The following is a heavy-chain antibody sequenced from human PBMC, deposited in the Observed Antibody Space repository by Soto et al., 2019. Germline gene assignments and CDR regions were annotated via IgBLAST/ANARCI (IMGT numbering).Heavy chain of an antibody. CDR3: ASGHRDFWCGTPPFDY. V-gene: IGHV1-2*02. J-gene: IGHJ4*02. Sequence: ASVKVSCKASGYTFTDYYMHRVRQAPGQGLEWMGWINPNSGATDYAQRFRGRFTMTRDTSISTAYMDLTRLRSDDAAVYFCASGHRDFWCGTPPFDYWGEGTLVTVSS. CDR1: GYTFTDYY. D-gene: IGHD3-3*01. CDR2: INPNSGAT.